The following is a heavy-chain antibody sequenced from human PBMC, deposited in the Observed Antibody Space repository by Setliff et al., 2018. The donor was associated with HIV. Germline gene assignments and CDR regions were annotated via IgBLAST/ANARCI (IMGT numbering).Heavy chain of an antibody. Sequence: GASVKVSCNASGYTFTSYGISWVRQAPGQGLEWMGWISAYNGDTKYAPKVQGRVTLTTDTSSSTIYMELRSLRSDDTAVYYCARDAWVEFLEWTFYGMDVWGQGTTVTVSS. V-gene: IGHV1-18*01. J-gene: IGHJ6*02. D-gene: IGHD3-3*02. CDR2: ISAYNGDT. CDR3: ARDAWVEFLEWTFYGMDV. CDR1: GYTFTSYG.